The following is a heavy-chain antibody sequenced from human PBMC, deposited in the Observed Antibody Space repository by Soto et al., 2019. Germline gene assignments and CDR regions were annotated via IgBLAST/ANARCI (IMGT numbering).Heavy chain of an antibody. CDR1: GFTFSDYW. D-gene: IGHD2-2*01. Sequence: GSLRLSCAASGFTFSDYWMSWVRQAPGKGPEWVANIKFDGSVKQYVDSVRGRFTISRDNSRNSLFLQMNSLRAGDTAVYYCVKDGGYCSSTTCYSPRNHYFDSWGQGTLFTVSS. V-gene: IGHV3-7*03. J-gene: IGHJ4*02. CDR2: IKFDGSVK. CDR3: VKDGGYCSSTTCYSPRNHYFDS.